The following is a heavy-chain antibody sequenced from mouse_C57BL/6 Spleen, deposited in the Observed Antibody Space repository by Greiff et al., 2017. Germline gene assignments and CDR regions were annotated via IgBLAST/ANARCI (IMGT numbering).Heavy chain of an antibody. CDR1: GYTFTDYN. CDR3: ASDSSGSSAIDY. D-gene: IGHD3-2*02. CDR2: INPNNGGT. V-gene: IGHV1-18*01. Sequence: DVQLQPSGPELVKPGASVKIPCKASGYTFTDYNMDWVKQSPGKSLEWIGDINPNNGGTIYNQKFKGKATLTVDKSSSTAYMELRSLTSEDTAVYYCASDSSGSSAIDYWGQGTSVTVSS. J-gene: IGHJ4*01.